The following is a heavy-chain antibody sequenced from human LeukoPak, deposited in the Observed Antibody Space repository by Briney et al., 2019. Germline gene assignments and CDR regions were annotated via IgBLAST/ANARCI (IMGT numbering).Heavy chain of an antibody. CDR1: GYTFTSYY. V-gene: IGHV1-46*01. J-gene: IGHJ6*03. D-gene: IGHD3-16*01. CDR2: INPSGSST. CDR3: AREATGGYYYYMDV. Sequence: ASVKVSCKASGYTFTSYYIYWVRQAPGQGLEWMGVINPSGSSTNYAQKFQGRVTMTRDMSTSTVYMELSRLRSEDTAVYYCAREATGGYYYYMDVWGKGTTVTVSS.